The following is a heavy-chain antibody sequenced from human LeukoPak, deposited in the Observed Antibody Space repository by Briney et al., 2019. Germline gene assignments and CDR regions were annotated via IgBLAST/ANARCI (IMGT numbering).Heavy chain of an antibody. Sequence: ASVKVSCKASGGTFSSYAISWERQAPGQGLEWMGGIIPIFGTANYAQKFQGRVTITADKSTSTAYMELSSLRSEDTAVYYCAREGSYYGSGSSPRPFDYWGQGTLVTVYS. CDR2: IIPIFGTA. CDR1: GGTFSSYA. CDR3: AREGSYYGSGSSPRPFDY. J-gene: IGHJ4*02. V-gene: IGHV1-69*06. D-gene: IGHD3-10*01.